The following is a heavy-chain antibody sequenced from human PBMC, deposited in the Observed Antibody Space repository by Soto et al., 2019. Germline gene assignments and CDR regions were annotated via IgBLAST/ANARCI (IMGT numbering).Heavy chain of an antibody. V-gene: IGHV1-18*04. Sequence: ASVKVSCKASGYTFTSYGISWVRQAPGQGLEWMGWISAYNGNTNYAQKFQGRVTMTTDTSTSTVYMELRSLRSDDTAVYYCARDYYGSGSYSNGYYYGMDVWGQGTTVTVSS. D-gene: IGHD3-10*01. J-gene: IGHJ6*02. CDR3: ARDYYGSGSYSNGYYYGMDV. CDR2: ISAYNGNT. CDR1: GYTFTSYG.